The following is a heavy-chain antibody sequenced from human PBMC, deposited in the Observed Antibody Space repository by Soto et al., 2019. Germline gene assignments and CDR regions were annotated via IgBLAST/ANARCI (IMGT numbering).Heavy chain of an antibody. J-gene: IGHJ4*02. CDR1: GFTFSSYS. CDR2: ISSSSSYI. V-gene: IGHV3-21*01. CDR3: ARAYSSGYLGLDY. Sequence: PGGSLRLSCAASGFTFSSYSMNWVRQAPGKGLEWVSSISSSSSYIYYADSVKGRFTISRDNAKNSLYLQMNSLRAEDTAVYYCARAYSSGYLGLDYWGQGTLVTVSS. D-gene: IGHD3-22*01.